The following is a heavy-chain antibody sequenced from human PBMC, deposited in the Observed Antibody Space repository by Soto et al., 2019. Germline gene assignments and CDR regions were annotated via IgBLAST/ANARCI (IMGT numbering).Heavy chain of an antibody. J-gene: IGHJ4*02. V-gene: IGHV4-59*01. D-gene: IGHD1-26*01. CDR2: ISDSGHT. CDR3: ARERAGATSSFDY. Sequence: QVQLQESGPGLVKPSETLSLTCNVSGGSISTYYWSWIRQPPGKGLEWIGYISDSGHTNYNPSLKSRVPMSVDTSKNQFSLRLTSLTPAGTAVYYCARERAGATSSFDYWGQGTQVTVSS. CDR1: GGSISTYY.